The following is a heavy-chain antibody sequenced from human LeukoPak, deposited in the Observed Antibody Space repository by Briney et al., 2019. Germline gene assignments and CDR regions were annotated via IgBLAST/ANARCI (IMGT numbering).Heavy chain of an antibody. V-gene: IGHV3-23*01. CDR2: IYGAATAT. D-gene: IGHD6-19*01. Sequence: PGGSLRLSCAASGFKFSDHYIDWVRQAPGKGLEWVSGIYGAATATYYADSVKGRFTISRDNSKNTLYLQMNSLRAEDTAVYYCAKLASPYSSGWYIDYWGQGTLVTVSS. CDR1: GFKFSDHY. CDR3: AKLASPYSSGWYIDY. J-gene: IGHJ4*02.